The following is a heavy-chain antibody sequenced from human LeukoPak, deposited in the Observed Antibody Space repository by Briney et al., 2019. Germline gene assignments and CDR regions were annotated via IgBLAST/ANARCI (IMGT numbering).Heavy chain of an antibody. J-gene: IGHJ4*02. CDR1: GFTFSSYG. D-gene: IGHD3-10*01. CDR2: ISGGGDRI. CDR3: AKDYSGSPDY. Sequence: PGRSPRLSCAASGFTFSSYGMSWVRQAPGKGLEWVSGISGGGDRIHYTDSVKGRFTISRDNSKNTLYLQMNSLRVEDTAVYYCAKDYSGSPDYWGQGTLVTVSS. V-gene: IGHV3-23*01.